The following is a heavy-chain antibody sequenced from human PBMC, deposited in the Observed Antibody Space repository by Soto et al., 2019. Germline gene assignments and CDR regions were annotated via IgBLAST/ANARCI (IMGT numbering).Heavy chain of an antibody. CDR3: ATFWSGYYTGIFQGIDFDY. CDR1: GFTFSSYA. J-gene: IGHJ4*02. V-gene: IGHV3-30-3*01. CDR2: ISYDGSNK. D-gene: IGHD3-3*01. Sequence: QPGGSLRLSCAASGFTFSSYAMHWVRQAPGKGLEWVAVISYDGSNKYYADSVKGRFTISRDNSKNTLYLQMNSLRAEDTAVYYCATFWSGYYTGIFQGIDFDYWGQGTLVTISS.